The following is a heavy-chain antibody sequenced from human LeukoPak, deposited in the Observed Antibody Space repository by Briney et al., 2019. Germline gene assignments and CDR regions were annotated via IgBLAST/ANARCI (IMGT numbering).Heavy chain of an antibody. CDR1: GYTFTSYG. D-gene: IGHD2-2*01. J-gene: IGHJ5*02. Sequence: ASVNVSCKASGYTFTSYGISWVRQAPGQGLAWMGWISAYNGNTNYAQKLQGRVTITTDTSTSTAYMQLRSLSSDATPVYYCARSPLSLGDIVVVPAAMGGDWFDPWGEGTLVTVSS. CDR3: ARSPLSLGDIVVVPAAMGGDWFDP. CDR2: ISAYNGNT. V-gene: IGHV1-18*01.